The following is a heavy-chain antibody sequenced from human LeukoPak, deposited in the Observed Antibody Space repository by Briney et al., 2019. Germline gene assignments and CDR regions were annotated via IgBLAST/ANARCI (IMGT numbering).Heavy chain of an antibody. D-gene: IGHD4-17*01. J-gene: IGHJ3*02. CDR3: ARGSYGDYKYAFDI. CDR2: ISSSGSTI. Sequence: GGSLRLSCAASGFTFSSYSMNWVRQAPGKGLEWVSYISSSGSTIYYADSVKGRFTISRDNAKNSLYLQMNSLRAEDTAVYYCARGSYGDYKYAFDIWGQGTMVTVSS. V-gene: IGHV3-48*04. CDR1: GFTFSSYS.